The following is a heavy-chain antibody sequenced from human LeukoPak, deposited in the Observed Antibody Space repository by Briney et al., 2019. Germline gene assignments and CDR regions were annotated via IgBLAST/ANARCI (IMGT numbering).Heavy chain of an antibody. CDR1: GFTFSDAW. J-gene: IGHJ4*02. Sequence: GGSLRLSCAASGFTFSDAWMSWVRQPPGKGLEWVGRIKTTTDGATTDYAAPVKGRFTISREDSKNTVYLQMNSLRVEDRAVYYCKKEAIAVGATTGFDFWGQGTLVTVSS. CDR2: IKTTTDGATT. V-gene: IGHV3-15*01. D-gene: IGHD6-19*01. CDR3: KKEAIAVGATTGFDF.